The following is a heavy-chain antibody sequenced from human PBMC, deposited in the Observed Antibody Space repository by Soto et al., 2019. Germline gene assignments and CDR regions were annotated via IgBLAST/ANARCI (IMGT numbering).Heavy chain of an antibody. CDR3: ARAEVLWSHAFDI. CDR2: IYSGGST. Sequence: EVQLVESGGGLVQPGGSLRLSCAASGFTVSSNYMSWVRQAPGKGLEWVSGIYSGGSTYYADSVKGRFTISRHNSKNTLYRQMDSLRAVDTAVYYCARAEVLWSHAFDIWGQGTMVTVSS. V-gene: IGHV3-53*04. CDR1: GFTVSSNY. J-gene: IGHJ3*02. D-gene: IGHD2-8*02.